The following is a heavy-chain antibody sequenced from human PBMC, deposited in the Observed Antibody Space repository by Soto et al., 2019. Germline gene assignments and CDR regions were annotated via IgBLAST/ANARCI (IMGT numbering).Heavy chain of an antibody. Sequence: QLAQSRAEVKKPGPSVKVSCKACGGDFDSYTIRWVRPAPGQGPEWMGTIIPILDVAKNAQKFQGRVTITADKSTSTVYMELRSLRSDDTAIYYCAQLWFGELWHGMDVWGQGTTVTVSS. CDR1: GGDFDSYT. J-gene: IGHJ6*02. CDR2: IIPILDVA. V-gene: IGHV1-69*02. CDR3: AQLWFGELWHGMDV. D-gene: IGHD3-10*01.